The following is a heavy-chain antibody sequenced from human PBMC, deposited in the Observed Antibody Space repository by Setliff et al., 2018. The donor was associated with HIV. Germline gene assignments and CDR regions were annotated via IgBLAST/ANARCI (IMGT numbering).Heavy chain of an antibody. D-gene: IGHD1-1*01. V-gene: IGHV3-23*01. CDR1: GFTFIDYG. Sequence: GSLRLSFAASGFTFIDYGMTWVRQSPGKGLEWLSAITIVGGRTDYANSVKGRFTISRDFSKNTLYLQMTSLRAEDTGLYFCATWRISGGGWNPEDYWGQGTLVTVSS. CDR2: ITIVGGRT. CDR3: ATWRISGGGWNPEDY. J-gene: IGHJ4*02.